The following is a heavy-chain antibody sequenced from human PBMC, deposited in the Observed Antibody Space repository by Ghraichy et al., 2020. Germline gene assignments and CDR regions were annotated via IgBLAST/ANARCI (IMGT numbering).Heavy chain of an antibody. Sequence: GGSLRLSCAASGFTFSSYWMHWVRQAPGTGLVYISPITSDGSSTNYADSVKGRFTISRDNANNTLFLQMNSLRDEDTAVYYCANSIGYCGGGSCYFDSWGQGALVTVSS. J-gene: IGHJ4*02. CDR1: GFTFSSYW. D-gene: IGHD2-15*01. CDR2: ITSDGSST. CDR3: ANSIGYCGGGSCYFDS. V-gene: IGHV3-74*01.